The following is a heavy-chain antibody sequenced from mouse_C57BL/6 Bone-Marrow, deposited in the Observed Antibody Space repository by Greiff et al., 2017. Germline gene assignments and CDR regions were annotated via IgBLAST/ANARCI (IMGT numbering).Heavy chain of an antibody. V-gene: IGHV14-4*01. J-gene: IGHJ2*01. CDR1: GFNIKDDY. CDR3: TTRGSYGWFDY. CDR2: IDPENGDT. Sequence: EVQLQQSGAALVRPGASVKLSCTASGFNIKDDYMHWVKQRPEQGLEWIGWIDPENGDTEYASKFQGKATITADTSSNTAYLQLSSLPAGDTAVYYCTTRGSYGWFDYWGQGTTLTVSS. D-gene: IGHD2-2*01.